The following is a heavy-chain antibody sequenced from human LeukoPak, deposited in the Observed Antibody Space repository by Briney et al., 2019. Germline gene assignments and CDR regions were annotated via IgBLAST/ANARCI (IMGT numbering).Heavy chain of an antibody. V-gene: IGHV3-21*01. Sequence: PGGYLRLYCAASGFTFSSYSMNWVRQAPGKGLEWVSSISSNSSYIYYADSVEGRFTISRDNAKNSLYLQMNSLRAEDTAVYYCARDLPYYGRGSTFDYWGQGTLVTVSS. D-gene: IGHD3-22*01. J-gene: IGHJ4*02. CDR1: GFTFSSYS. CDR3: ARDLPYYGRGSTFDY. CDR2: ISSNSSYI.